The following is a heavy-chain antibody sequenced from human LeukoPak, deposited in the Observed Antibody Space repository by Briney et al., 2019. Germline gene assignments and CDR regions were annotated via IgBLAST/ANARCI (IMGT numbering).Heavy chain of an antibody. J-gene: IGHJ4*02. V-gene: IGHV3-23*01. CDR2: ISGSGGST. CDR3: AKYRDFRYFDWFAPIFDY. D-gene: IGHD3-9*01. CDR1: VFTFSSYA. Sequence: GGSLRLSCAASVFTFSSYAMSWVRQAPGKGREWVSAISGSGGSTYYADSVKGRFTISRDNSKHTLYLQMNSLRAEDTAVYYCAKYRDFRYFDWFAPIFDYWGQGTLVTVSS.